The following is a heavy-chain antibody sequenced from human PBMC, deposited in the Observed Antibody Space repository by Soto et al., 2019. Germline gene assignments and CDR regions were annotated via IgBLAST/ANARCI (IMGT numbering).Heavy chain of an antibody. V-gene: IGHV4-39*01. CDR1: RGSSRRRTYY. D-gene: IGHD2-15*01. CDR2: IFYRGST. Sequence: YTVSRGSSRRRTYYGGWIRHPPGKGLEWIGSIFYRGSTYYNPSPRSRVAIYIDSSKKKFSLKLTSVTHADTAVYYRARHLAVAATKYNWFDLWGQGTLVTVS. J-gene: IGHJ5*02. CDR3: ARHLAVAATKYNWFDL.